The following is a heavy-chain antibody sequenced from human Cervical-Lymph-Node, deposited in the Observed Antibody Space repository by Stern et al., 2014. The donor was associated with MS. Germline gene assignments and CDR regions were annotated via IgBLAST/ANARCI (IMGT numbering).Heavy chain of an antibody. CDR3: ARELAGGSLDY. V-gene: IGHV4-59*01. CDR2: IYYSGST. Sequence: VQLVESGPGLVKPSETLSLTCTVSGGSISSYYWSWIRQPPGKGLEWIGYIYYSGSTNYNPSLKSRVTISVDTSKNQFSLKLSSVTAADTAVYYCARELAGGSLDYWGQGTLVTVSS. CDR1: GGSISSYY. D-gene: IGHD1-26*01. J-gene: IGHJ4*02.